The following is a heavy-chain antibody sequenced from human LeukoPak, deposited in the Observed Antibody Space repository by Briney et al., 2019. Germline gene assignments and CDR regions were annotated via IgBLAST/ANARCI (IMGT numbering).Heavy chain of an antibody. CDR1: GFTFSIYW. CDR3: ARTYSSPYFDY. V-gene: IGHV3-7*01. J-gene: IGHJ4*02. CDR2: IKQDGSEK. Sequence: GGSLRLSCAASGFTFSIYWISWVRQAPGKGLEWVANIKQDGSEKYYVDSVKGRFTISRDNAKNSLYLQMNSLRAEDTAVYYCARTYSSPYFDYWGQGTLVTVSS. D-gene: IGHD6-19*01.